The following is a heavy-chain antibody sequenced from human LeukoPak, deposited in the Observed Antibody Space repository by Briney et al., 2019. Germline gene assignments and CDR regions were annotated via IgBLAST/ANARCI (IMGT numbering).Heavy chain of an antibody. Sequence: GGSLRLSCAASGFTFSSYAMSWVRQAPGKGLEWVSAITSSGGSTYYADSVNGRFTISRDNSKNTLYVLMNSLRAEDTAVYYCAKARDRYVTLTNVWGQGTTVTVSS. CDR1: GFTFSSYA. CDR3: AKARDRYVTLTNV. J-gene: IGHJ6*02. CDR2: ITSSGGST. D-gene: IGHD3-10*02. V-gene: IGHV3-23*01.